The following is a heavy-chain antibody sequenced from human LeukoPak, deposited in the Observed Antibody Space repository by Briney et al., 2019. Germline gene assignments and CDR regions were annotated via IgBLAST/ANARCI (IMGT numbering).Heavy chain of an antibody. CDR1: GFTFSSYA. Sequence: GGSLRLSCAASGFTFSSYAMSWVRQAPGKGLEWVSGISGSGGRTYYADSVKGRFTISRDNSKNTLYLQMNSLRAEDTAVYYCAKDRVYSGYDFGSLDFDYWGQGTLVTVSS. J-gene: IGHJ4*02. CDR3: AKDRVYSGYDFGSLDFDY. D-gene: IGHD5-12*01. V-gene: IGHV3-23*01. CDR2: ISGSGGRT.